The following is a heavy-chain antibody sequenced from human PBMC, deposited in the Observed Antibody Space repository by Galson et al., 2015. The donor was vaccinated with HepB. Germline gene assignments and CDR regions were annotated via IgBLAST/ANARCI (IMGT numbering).Heavy chain of an antibody. Sequence: SLRLSCAASGFTFNSYWMSWVRQAPGKGLEWVANIKQDGSEKYYVDSVKGRFTISRDNAKNSLYLQMNSLRAEDTAVYYCARELGDWYFDLWGRGTLVTVSS. CDR1: GFTFNSYW. CDR2: IKQDGSEK. CDR3: ARELGDWYFDL. V-gene: IGHV3-7*03. J-gene: IGHJ2*01. D-gene: IGHD7-27*01.